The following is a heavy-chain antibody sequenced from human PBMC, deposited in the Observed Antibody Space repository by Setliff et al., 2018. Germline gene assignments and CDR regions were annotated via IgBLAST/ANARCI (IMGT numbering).Heavy chain of an antibody. CDR2: IGAYNGNT. J-gene: IGHJ4*02. Sequence: ASVKVSCKASGYTFTNYGVTWVRQAPGQGLEWMGWIGAYNGNTYNAHKFQGRVTMTSDTSTSTAYMELRSLRSDDTAVYYCARVTIAVASYFDFWGQGTLVTVSS. CDR3: ARVTIAVASYFDF. D-gene: IGHD6-19*01. V-gene: IGHV1-18*01. CDR1: GYTFTNYG.